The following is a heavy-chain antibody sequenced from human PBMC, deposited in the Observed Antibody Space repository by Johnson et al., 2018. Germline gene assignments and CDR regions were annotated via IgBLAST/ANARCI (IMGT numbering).Heavy chain of an antibody. V-gene: IGHV3-30*18. CDR1: GFTFSSYD. D-gene: IGHD3-3*01. Sequence: ERLGETGGGVVQPGRTLRLSCAASGFTFSSYDMHWVRQAPGKGLARVARISYDGSIKYYADDVKGRFTIPRDNCKNTLYLQMNSLRAEDTAVYYCAKDSHSYDFWTGYYYYYGMDGWGQGTTVTVSS. J-gene: IGHJ6*02. CDR3: AKDSHSYDFWTGYYYYYGMDG. CDR2: ISYDGSIK.